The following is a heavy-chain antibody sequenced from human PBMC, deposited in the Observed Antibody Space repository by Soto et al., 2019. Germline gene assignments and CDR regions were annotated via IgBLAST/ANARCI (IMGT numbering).Heavy chain of an antibody. CDR3: AGGDGYNYSDY. CDR1: GGSISGYY. J-gene: IGHJ4*02. CDR2: IYHSGST. D-gene: IGHD1-1*01. Sequence: SSETLSLTCTVSGGSISGYYWSWIRQPPGKGLEWIGYIYHSGSTYSNPSLKSRVTISVDRSKNQFSLKLSSVTAADTAVYYCAGGDGYNYSDYSGQATLVTVSA. V-gene: IGHV4-59*04.